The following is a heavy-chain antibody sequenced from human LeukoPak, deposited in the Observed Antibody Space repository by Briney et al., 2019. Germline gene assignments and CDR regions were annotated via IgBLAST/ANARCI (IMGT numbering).Heavy chain of an antibody. D-gene: IGHD3-10*01. CDR1: GFTFSSYT. CDR3: ARVPMVRGIAYDAFDM. Sequence: PGGSLRLSCAASGFTFSSYTMNWARQAPGKGLEWVSSISSRSRYISYVDSVKGRFTISRDNARNSLFLQMNSPRAEDTAVYYCARVPMVRGIAYDAFDMWGQGTMVTVSS. J-gene: IGHJ3*02. V-gene: IGHV3-21*01. CDR2: ISSRSRYI.